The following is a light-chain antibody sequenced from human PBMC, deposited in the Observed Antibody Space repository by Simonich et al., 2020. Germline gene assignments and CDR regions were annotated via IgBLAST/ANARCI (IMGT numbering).Light chain of an antibody. Sequence: DIVMTQSPDSLAVSLGERAPINCKSSQSVLYSSNNKNYLAWYQQKPGQPPMLLSYWASTRESGVPNRVSGSGSGTDFTLTISSLQAEDVAVYYCQQYYSTPYTFGQGTKLEIK. CDR1: QSVLYSSNNKNY. CDR2: WAS. J-gene: IGKJ2*01. V-gene: IGKV4-1*01. CDR3: QQYYSTPYT.